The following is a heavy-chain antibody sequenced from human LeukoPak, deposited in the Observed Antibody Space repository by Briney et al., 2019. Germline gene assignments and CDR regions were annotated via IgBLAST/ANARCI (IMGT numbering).Heavy chain of an antibody. CDR3: ARDGDLWFFDY. Sequence: GGSLRLSCAASGFTFSSYAMHWVRQAPGKGLEWVAVISYDGSNKYYADSVKGRFTISRDNSKNTLYLQMNSLRAGDTAVYYCARDGDLWFFDYWGQGTLVTVSS. J-gene: IGHJ4*02. V-gene: IGHV3-30-3*01. D-gene: IGHD3-10*01. CDR1: GFTFSSYA. CDR2: ISYDGSNK.